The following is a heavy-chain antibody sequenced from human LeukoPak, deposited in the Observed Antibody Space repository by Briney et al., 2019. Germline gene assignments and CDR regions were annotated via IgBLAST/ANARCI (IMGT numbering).Heavy chain of an antibody. D-gene: IGHD3-22*01. Sequence: GGSLRLSCAASGFTFSRNGMDGVRQAPGKGVERGAFITYIGSREYYAGSVKGGFTISRDNFKNTVYLQMNSLRAEDTAVYYCAKCDSTGYYSVELVDYWGQGTLVTVSS. J-gene: IGHJ4*02. V-gene: IGHV3-30*02. CDR2: ITYIGSRE. CDR1: GFTFSRNG. CDR3: AKCDSTGYYSVELVDY.